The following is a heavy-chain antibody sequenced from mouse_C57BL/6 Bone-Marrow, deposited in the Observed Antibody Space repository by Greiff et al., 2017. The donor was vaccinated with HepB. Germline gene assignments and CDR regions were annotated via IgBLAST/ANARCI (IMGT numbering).Heavy chain of an antibody. V-gene: IGHV1-55*01. D-gene: IGHD2-5*01. CDR1: GYTFTSYW. CDR2: IYPGSGST. J-gene: IGHJ4*01. CDR3: RAYSNYDYYAMDY. Sequence: QVQLQQPGAELVKPGASVKMSCKASGYTFTSYWITWVKQRPGQGLEWIGDIYPGSGSTNYNEKFKSKATLTVDTSSSTAYMQLSSLTSEDSAVYYGRAYSNYDYYAMDYWGQGTSVTVSS.